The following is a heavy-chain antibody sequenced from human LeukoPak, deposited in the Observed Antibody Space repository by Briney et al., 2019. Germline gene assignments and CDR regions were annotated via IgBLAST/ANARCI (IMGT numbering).Heavy chain of an antibody. CDR3: ARGYCSSTSCYTGAFDI. V-gene: IGHV1-2*02. CDR1: GYTFTGYY. J-gene: IGHJ3*02. Sequence: SVKVSCKASGYTFTGYYMHWVRQAPGQGLEWMGWINPNSGGTNYAQKFQGRVTMTRDTSISTAYMELSRLRSDDTAVYYCARGYCSSTSCYTGAFDIWGQGTMVTVSS. CDR2: INPNSGGT. D-gene: IGHD2-2*02.